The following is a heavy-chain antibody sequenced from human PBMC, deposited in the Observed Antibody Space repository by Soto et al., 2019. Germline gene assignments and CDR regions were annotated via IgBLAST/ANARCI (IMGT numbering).Heavy chain of an antibody. J-gene: IGHJ4*02. CDR2: IILNSGTA. D-gene: IGHD5-18*01. Sequence: QVQLVQSGAEVKKPGSSVKVSCKASGGTFSSYTISWVRQAPGQGLEWMGRIILNSGTANYGQEFQGRVTITADKSTNTAYMEVSSLRSEDTAVYYCVRDLRYTYVFDYWGQGTLVTVSS. V-gene: IGHV1-69*08. CDR1: GGTFSSYT. CDR3: VRDLRYTYVFDY.